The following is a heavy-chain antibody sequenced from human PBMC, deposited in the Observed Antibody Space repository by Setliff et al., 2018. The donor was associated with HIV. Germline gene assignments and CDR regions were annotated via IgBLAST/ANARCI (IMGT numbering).Heavy chain of an antibody. V-gene: IGHV1-46*01. D-gene: IGHD3-10*01. CDR2: IHPSGGST. Sequence: ASVKVSCKASGYTFTSYYIHWVRQAPGQGLEWMGVIHPSGGSTSYAQSFQDRVTTTRDTSTSTVYMELSSLRSEDTAVYYCARGLGVRGVYYYYYMDVWGKGTTVTVSS. CDR1: GYTFTSYY. CDR3: ARGLGVRGVYYYYYMDV. J-gene: IGHJ6*03.